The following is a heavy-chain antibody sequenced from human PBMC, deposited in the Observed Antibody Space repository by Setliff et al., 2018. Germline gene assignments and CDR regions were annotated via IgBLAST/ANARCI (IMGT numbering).Heavy chain of an antibody. J-gene: IGHJ4*02. CDR1: GGSISSYY. CDR3: ARLRGAFDY. V-gene: IGHV4-59*01. D-gene: IGHD3-16*01. CDR2: IYYSGST. Sequence: SETLSLTCTVSGGSISSYYRSWIRQPPGKRLEWIGYIYYSGSTNYNPSLESRATISVDTSKNQFSLRLNSATAADTAVYYCARLRGAFDYWGQGTLVTVSS.